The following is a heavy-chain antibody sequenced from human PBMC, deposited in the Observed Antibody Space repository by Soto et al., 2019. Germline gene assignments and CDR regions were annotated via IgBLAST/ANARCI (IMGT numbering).Heavy chain of an antibody. CDR3: ASYGSGSYATFDY. J-gene: IGHJ4*02. Sequence: SVKVSCKASGGTFSSYTISWVRQAPGQGLEWMGRIIPILGIANYAQKFQGRVTITADKSTSTAYMELSSLRSEDTAVYYCASYGSGSYATFDYWGQGTLVTVSS. CDR2: IIPILGIA. CDR1: GGTFSSYT. D-gene: IGHD3-10*01. V-gene: IGHV1-69*02.